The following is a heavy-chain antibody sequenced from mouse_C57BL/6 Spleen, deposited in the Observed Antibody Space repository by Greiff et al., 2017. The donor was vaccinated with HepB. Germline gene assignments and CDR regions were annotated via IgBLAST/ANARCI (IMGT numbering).Heavy chain of an antibody. CDR2: ISGGGGNT. Sequence: EVQLVESGGGLVKPGGSLKLSCAASGFTFSSYTMSWVRQTPEKRLEWVATISGGGGNTYYPDSVKGRFTISRDNAKNTLYLQMSSLRSEDTALYYCARQVYYDYDGEIDYWGQSTTLTVSS. CDR1: GFTFSSYT. CDR3: ARQVYYDYDGEIDY. D-gene: IGHD2-4*01. V-gene: IGHV5-9*01. J-gene: IGHJ2*01.